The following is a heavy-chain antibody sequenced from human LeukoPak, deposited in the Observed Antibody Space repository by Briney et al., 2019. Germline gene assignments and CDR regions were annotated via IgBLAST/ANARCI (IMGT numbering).Heavy chain of an antibody. CDR1: GFTFSSYA. V-gene: IGHV3-23*01. CDR3: ARDYYGSGSVY. Sequence: QAGGSLRLSCAASGFTFSSYAMSWVRQAPGKGLGWVSAISGSGGSTYYADSVKGRFTISRDNSKNTLYLQMNSLRAEDTAVYYCARDYYGSGSVYWGQGTLVTVSS. CDR2: ISGSGGST. D-gene: IGHD3-10*01. J-gene: IGHJ4*02.